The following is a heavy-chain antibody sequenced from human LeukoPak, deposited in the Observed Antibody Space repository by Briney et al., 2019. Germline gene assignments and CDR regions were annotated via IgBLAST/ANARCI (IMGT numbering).Heavy chain of an antibody. V-gene: IGHV1-18*01. CDR2: INAYNGNT. CDR3: ARGGDSNGYYLIRHY. Sequence: ASVKVSCKASGYTFTSYGISWVRQAPGQGLEWMGWINAYNGNTNYAQKFQGRVTMTTDTSTSTAYMDLRSLRSDDTAVYYCARGGDSNGYYLIRHYWGQGTLVTVSS. CDR1: GYTFTSYG. D-gene: IGHD3-22*01. J-gene: IGHJ4*02.